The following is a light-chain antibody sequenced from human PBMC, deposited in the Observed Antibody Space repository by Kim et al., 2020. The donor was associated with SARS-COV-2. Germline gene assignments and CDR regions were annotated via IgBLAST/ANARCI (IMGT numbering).Light chain of an antibody. CDR3: NSRDSSGNHHV. CDR2: GKN. J-gene: IGLJ1*01. CDR1: SLRSYY. Sequence: ALGQTVRITCQGDSLRSYYASWYQQKPGQAPVLVIYGKNNRPSGIPDRFSGSSSGNTASLTITGAQAEDEADYYCNSRDSSGNHHVFGTGTQVTVL. V-gene: IGLV3-19*01.